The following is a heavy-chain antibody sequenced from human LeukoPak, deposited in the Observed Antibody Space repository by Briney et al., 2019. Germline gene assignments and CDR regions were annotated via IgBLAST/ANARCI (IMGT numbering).Heavy chain of an antibody. Sequence: GGSLRLSCAASGFTFSSYAMSWVRQAPGKGLEWVSAIGGSGGSTYYADSVKGRFTISRDNSKNTLYLQMNSLRAEDTAVYYCAKEVVYGGYLNPHFDFWGQGTLVTVSS. V-gene: IGHV3-23*01. D-gene: IGHD5-12*01. CDR3: AKEVVYGGYLNPHFDF. CDR2: IGGSGGST. J-gene: IGHJ4*02. CDR1: GFTFSSYA.